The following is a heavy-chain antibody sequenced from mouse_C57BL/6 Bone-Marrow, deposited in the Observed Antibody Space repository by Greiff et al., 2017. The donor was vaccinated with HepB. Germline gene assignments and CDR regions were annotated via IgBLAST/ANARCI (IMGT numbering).Heavy chain of an antibody. D-gene: IGHD1-1*01. V-gene: IGHV5-4*01. CDR3: ARDRNSTVVAHFDY. J-gene: IGHJ2*01. CDR2: ISDGGSYT. CDR1: GFTFSSYA. Sequence: DVKLVESGGGLVKPGGSLKLSCAASGFTFSSYAMSWVRQTPEKRLEWVATISDGGSYTYYPDNVKGRFTISRDNAKNNLYLQMSHLKSEDTAMYYCARDRNSTVVAHFDYWGQGTTLTVSS.